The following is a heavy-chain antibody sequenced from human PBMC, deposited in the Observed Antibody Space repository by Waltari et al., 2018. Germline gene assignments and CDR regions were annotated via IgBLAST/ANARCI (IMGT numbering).Heavy chain of an antibody. CDR2: MYPPGSS. CDR1: GFTVSSTH. J-gene: IGHJ4*02. Sequence: DVQLAESGGGLVHPGGSLRLSCAASGFTVSSTHMSWVRQSPVKGLEGVSVMYPPGSSYNADAVEGRFSISRDISQNTVHLQMNNLRLEDTAIYYCARARDEHTAMVFFDLWGQGTVVTVSS. V-gene: IGHV3-66*02. CDR3: ARARDEHTAMVFFDL. D-gene: IGHD5-18*01.